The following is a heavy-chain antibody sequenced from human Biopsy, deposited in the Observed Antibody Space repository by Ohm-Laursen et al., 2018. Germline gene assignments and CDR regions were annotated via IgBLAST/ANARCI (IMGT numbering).Heavy chain of an antibody. D-gene: IGHD3-22*01. Sequence: VKISCKTFGGTLSKYAMSWVRQAPGQGLEWLGVIIAPSGTTNSAQRFQGRLSITADESATSVYMELSSLTSEDTAVYYCARTGTYYHDSSLYYFYGLDLWGQGSTVTVFS. CDR3: ARTGTYYHDSSLYYFYGLDL. CDR2: IIAPSGTT. J-gene: IGHJ6*02. V-gene: IGHV1-69*13. CDR1: GGTLSKYA.